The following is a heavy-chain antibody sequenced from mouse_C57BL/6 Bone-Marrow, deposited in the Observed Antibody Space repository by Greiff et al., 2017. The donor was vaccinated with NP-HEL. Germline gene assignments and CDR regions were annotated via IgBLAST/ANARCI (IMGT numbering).Heavy chain of an antibody. Sequence: VKLQQPGAELVKPGASVKMSCKASGYTFTSYWITWVKQRPGQGLEWIGDIYPGSGSTNYNEKFKSKATLTVDTSSSPAYMQLSSLTSEDSAVYYCARDGCFYYYAMDYWGQGTSVTVSS. CDR2: IYPGSGST. CDR1: GYTFTSYW. V-gene: IGHV1-55*01. D-gene: IGHD1-2*01. CDR3: ARDGCFYYYAMDY. J-gene: IGHJ4*01.